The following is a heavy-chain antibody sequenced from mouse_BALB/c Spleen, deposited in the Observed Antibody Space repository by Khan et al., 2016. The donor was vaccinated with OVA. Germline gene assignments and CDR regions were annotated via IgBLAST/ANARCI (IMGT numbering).Heavy chain of an antibody. V-gene: IGHV3-8*02. CDR2: MIYSGNT. J-gene: IGHJ3*01. CDR3: ARSTYSYAFAY. D-gene: IGHD2-12*01. Sequence: EVQLQESGPSLVKPSQTLSLTCSVTGDSLTSGYWNWIRQFPGNKLEYMGYMIYSGNTYYNPSLKSRISITRHTSKNQYYLQLNSVTTEDTATYYCARSTYSYAFAYWGQGTLVTVSA. CDR1: GDSLTSGY.